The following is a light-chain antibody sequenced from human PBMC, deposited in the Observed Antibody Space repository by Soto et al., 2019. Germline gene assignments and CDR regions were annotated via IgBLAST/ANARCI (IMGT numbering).Light chain of an antibody. V-gene: IGLV2-14*01. CDR1: NSDVGAYNL. CDR2: EVT. J-gene: IGLJ1*01. CDR3: SSYTTSRTLGV. Sequence: QSVLTQPASGSGSPGQSITISCTGINSDVGAYNLVSWYQQYSGKAPKLMIYEVTNRPSGVSNRFSGSNSGNTASLTISGLQAEDEADYYYSSYTTSRTLGVFGTGTKLTVL.